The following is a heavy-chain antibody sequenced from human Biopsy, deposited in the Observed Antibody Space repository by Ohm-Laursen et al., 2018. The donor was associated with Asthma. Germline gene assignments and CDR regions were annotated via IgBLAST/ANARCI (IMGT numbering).Heavy chain of an antibody. J-gene: IGHJ4*02. D-gene: IGHD1-20*01. CDR1: GFSLTSSGVG. Sequence: TQTLTLTCSFSGFSLTSSGVGVGWIRQPPGKALEWLAVIYWDDDKRYSPSLKSRLTISKDTSKNQVVLIMTDMDPMDTGTYYCANRGSPNGNWDGGYLDSWGQGTLVTVSS. CDR2: IYWDDDK. V-gene: IGHV2-5*02. CDR3: ANRGSPNGNWDGGYLDS.